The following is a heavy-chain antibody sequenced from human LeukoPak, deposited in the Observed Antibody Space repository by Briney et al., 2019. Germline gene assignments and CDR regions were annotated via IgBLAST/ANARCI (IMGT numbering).Heavy chain of an antibody. J-gene: IGHJ4*02. CDR1: GGSFEHYF. Sequence: SETLSLTCTVSGGSFEHYFWSWIRQPPGKGLEFLGYVYYTGSTDYSPSLKSRLTISADTAKNQFSLNLRSVTAADTAVYFCASHRRSHGAEYWGQGTLATVSS. CDR3: ASHRRSHGAEY. D-gene: IGHD5-18*01. V-gene: IGHV4-59*08. CDR2: VYYTGST.